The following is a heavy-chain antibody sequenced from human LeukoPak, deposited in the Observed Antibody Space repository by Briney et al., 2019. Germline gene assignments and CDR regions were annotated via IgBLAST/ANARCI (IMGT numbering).Heavy chain of an antibody. CDR1: GYTFTSYG. Sequence: GASVKVSCKASGYTFTSYGISWVRPAPGQGLEWMGWISAYNGNTNYAQKLQGRVTMTTDTSTSTAYMELRSLRSDDTAVYYCARLVRGVAAAGTRWFDPWGQGTLVTVSS. V-gene: IGHV1-18*01. CDR2: ISAYNGNT. J-gene: IGHJ5*02. CDR3: ARLVRGVAAAGTRWFDP. D-gene: IGHD6-13*01.